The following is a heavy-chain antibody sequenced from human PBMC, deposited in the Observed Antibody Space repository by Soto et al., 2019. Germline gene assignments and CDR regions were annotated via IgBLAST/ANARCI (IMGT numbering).Heavy chain of an antibody. Sequence: QVQLVQSGAEVKKPGSSVRVSCKASGGTFRNYAVSWVRQAPGQGLEWMGGIIPISGTTNYAQKFQGRVTITADESTSTAYMELSRLIPEDTAMYCCARDEGDDSSGYYDVNYWGQGTLVTVSS. V-gene: IGHV1-69*01. CDR1: GGTFRNYA. CDR2: IIPISGTT. D-gene: IGHD3-22*01. J-gene: IGHJ4*02. CDR3: ARDEGDDSSGYYDVNY.